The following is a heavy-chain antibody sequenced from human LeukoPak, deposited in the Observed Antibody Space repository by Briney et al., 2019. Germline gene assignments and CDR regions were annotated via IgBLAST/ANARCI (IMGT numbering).Heavy chain of an antibody. V-gene: IGHV1-69*05. CDR3: ARNFLSIGDAFDI. Sequence: ASVKVSCKASGYTFTGYYMHWVRQAPGQGLEWMGGIIPIFGTANYAQKFQGRVTITTDESTSTAYMELSSLRSEDTAVYYCARNFLSIGDAFDIWGQGTMVTVSS. J-gene: IGHJ3*02. D-gene: IGHD3-3*01. CDR2: IIPIFGTA. CDR1: GYTFTGYY.